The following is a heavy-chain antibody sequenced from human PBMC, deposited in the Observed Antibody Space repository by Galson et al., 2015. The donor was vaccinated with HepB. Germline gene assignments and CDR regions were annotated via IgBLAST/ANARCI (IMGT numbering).Heavy chain of an antibody. CDR1: GFTFSSYA. CDR3: ARQSPGRGSGYLGY. D-gene: IGHD3-10*01. CDR2: ISYDGSNK. Sequence: SLRLSCAASGFTFSSYAMHWVRQAPGKGLEWVAVISYDGSNKYYADSVKGRFTISRDNSKNTLYLQMNSLRAEDTAVYYCARQSPGRGSGYLGYWGQGTLVTVSS. J-gene: IGHJ4*02. V-gene: IGHV3-30-3*01.